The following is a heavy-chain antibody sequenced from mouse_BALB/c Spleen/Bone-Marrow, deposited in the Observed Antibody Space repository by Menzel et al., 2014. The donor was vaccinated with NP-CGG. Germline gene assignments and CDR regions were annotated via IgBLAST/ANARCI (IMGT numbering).Heavy chain of an antibody. Sequence: VKVEESGPGLVAPSQSLSITCTVSGFSLTSYGVHWVRQPPGKGLEWLGVIWAGGSTNYNSALMSRLSISKDNSKSQVFLKMNSLQTDDTAMYYCARSTMITEGFAYWGRGTLVTVSA. CDR2: IWAGGST. V-gene: IGHV2-9*02. CDR3: ARSTMITEGFAY. D-gene: IGHD2-4*01. CDR1: GFSLTSYG. J-gene: IGHJ3*01.